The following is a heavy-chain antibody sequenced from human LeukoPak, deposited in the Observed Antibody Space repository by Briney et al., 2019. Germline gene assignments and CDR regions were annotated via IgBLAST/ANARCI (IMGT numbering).Heavy chain of an antibody. CDR1: GYSFTSYW. D-gene: IGHD6-19*01. Sequence: GESLKISCKGSGYSFTSYWIGWVRQMPGKGLECMGIIYPGDSDTRYSPSFHGQVTISADKSISTAYLQWSSLKASDTAMYYCARLAAVPGTAIFDYWGQGTLVTVSS. CDR2: IYPGDSDT. V-gene: IGHV5-51*01. CDR3: ARLAAVPGTAIFDY. J-gene: IGHJ4*02.